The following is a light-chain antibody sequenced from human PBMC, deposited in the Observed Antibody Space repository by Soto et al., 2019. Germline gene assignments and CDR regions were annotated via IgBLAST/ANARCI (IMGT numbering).Light chain of an antibody. J-gene: IGKJ4*01. V-gene: IGKV1-39*01. CDR1: QNISTL. CDR2: TAS. CDR3: QQGFSIPLS. Sequence: IQMTQSPSSLSAYVGDRVTITCRASQNISTLLNWYQVKPGKVPKFLISTASTLQSGVPYRFSGSGSGTDFTLAIRSLQADDFATYFCQQGFSIPLSFAGGTKVEIK.